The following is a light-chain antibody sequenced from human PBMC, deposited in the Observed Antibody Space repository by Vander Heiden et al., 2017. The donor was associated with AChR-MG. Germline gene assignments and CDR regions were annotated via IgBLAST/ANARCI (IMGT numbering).Light chain of an antibody. V-gene: IGLV2-23*02. Sequence: ALTQSASVSGSPGQSITISCTGTSSDVGSYNLVSWYQQHPGKAPKLMIYEVSKRPSGVSNRFSGSTSGNTASLTISGLQAEDEADYYCCSYAGSITWVFGGGTKLTVL. J-gene: IGLJ3*02. CDR2: EVS. CDR1: SSDVGSYNL. CDR3: CSYAGSITWV.